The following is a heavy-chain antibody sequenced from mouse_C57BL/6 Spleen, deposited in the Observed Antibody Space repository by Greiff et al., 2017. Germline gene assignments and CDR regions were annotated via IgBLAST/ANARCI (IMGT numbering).Heavy chain of an antibody. CDR1: GFNIKDDY. CDR2: IDPENGDT. CDR3: TLLSTGYYAMDY. V-gene: IGHV14-4*01. Sequence: EVQLQESGAELVRPGASVKLSCTASGFNIKDDYMHWVKQRPEQGLEWIGWIDPENGDTEYASKFQGKATITADTSSNTAYLQLSSLTSEDTAVYYCTLLSTGYYAMDYWGQGTSVTVSS. D-gene: IGHD2-1*01. J-gene: IGHJ4*01.